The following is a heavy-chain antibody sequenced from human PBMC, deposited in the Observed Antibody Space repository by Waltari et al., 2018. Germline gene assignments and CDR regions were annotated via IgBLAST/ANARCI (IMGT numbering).Heavy chain of an antibody. CDR3: ARRFDS. CDR2: ISGSDTTV. CDR1: GFTFSSYG. V-gene: IGHV3-48*03. J-gene: IGHJ4*02. Sequence: EVQLVESGGGLVQPGGSLRLSCAASGFTFSSYGMNWVRQAPGMGLEWISYISGSDTTVYYADSVKGRFTISRDDAENSLYLQMNSLRAEDTALYYCARRFDSWGQGTRVTVSS.